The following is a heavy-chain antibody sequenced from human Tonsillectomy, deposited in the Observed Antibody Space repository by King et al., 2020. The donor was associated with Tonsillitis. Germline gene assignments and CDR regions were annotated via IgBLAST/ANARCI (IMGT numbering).Heavy chain of an antibody. J-gene: IGHJ4*02. CDR2: IYYSGST. D-gene: IGHD3-22*01. CDR1: GGSISSYY. V-gene: IGHV4-59*01. CDR3: ARDQNYYDSSGYYRGGFDY. Sequence: QLQESGPGLVKPSETLSLTCTVSGGSISSYYGSWIRQPPGKGLEWIGDIYYSGSTNYNPSLKSRVTISVDTSTNQFSLKLSSVTAADTAVYYCARDQNYYDSSGYYRGGFDYWGQGTLVTVSS.